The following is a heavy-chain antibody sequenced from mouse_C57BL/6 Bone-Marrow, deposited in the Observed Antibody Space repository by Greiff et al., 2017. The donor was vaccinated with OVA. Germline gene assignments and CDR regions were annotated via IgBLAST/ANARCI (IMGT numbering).Heavy chain of an antibody. J-gene: IGHJ1*03. Sequence: VQLQQSGSELVKPGASVKISCKASGYAFSSSWMNWVKQRPGKGLEWIGRIYPGDGDTNYNGKFKGKATLTADKSSSTAYMQLSSLTSEDSAVYFCARATVGEGWYFDVWGTGTTVTVSS. V-gene: IGHV1-82*01. CDR1: GYAFSSSW. D-gene: IGHD1-1*01. CDR2: IYPGDGDT. CDR3: ARATVGEGWYFDV.